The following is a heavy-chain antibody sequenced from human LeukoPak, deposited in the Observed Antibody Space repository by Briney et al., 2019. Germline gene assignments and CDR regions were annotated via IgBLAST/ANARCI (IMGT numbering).Heavy chain of an antibody. V-gene: IGHV3-21*01. J-gene: IGHJ3*02. CDR1: GFTFSSYS. CDR2: ISSSSSYI. Sequence: GGSLRLSCAASGFTFSSYSMNWVRQAPGKGLEWVSSISSSSSYIYYADSVKGRFTISRDNAKNSLYLQMNSLRAEDTAVYYSVLRPTTVVVVAATDDAFDIWGQGTMVTVSS. D-gene: IGHD2-15*01. CDR3: VLRPTTVVVVAATDDAFDI.